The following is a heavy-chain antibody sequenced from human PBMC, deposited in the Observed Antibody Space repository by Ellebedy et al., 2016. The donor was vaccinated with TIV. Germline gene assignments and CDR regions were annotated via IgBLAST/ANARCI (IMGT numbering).Heavy chain of an antibody. CDR3: ARRSSGMDV. CDR2: IYIGDSDT. CDR1: GYTVTSYW. J-gene: IGHJ6*02. V-gene: IGHV5-51*01. Sequence: GESLKISCKGSGYTVTSYWIGWVRLMPGKGLERVGMIYIGDSDTRYSPAFQGQVTISADKSTYTAYLQWSSLKASESGIYYCARRSSGMDVWGQGTTVTVSS.